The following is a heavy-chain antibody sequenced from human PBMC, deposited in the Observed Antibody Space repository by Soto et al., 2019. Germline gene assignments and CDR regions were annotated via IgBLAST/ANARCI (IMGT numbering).Heavy chain of an antibody. D-gene: IGHD3-10*01. Sequence: GGSLRLSCAASGFTFSDYYMSWIRQAPGKGLEWVSYISSSSSYTNYADSVKGRFTISRDNAKNSLYLQMNSLRAEDTAVYYCARVFDVYGSGSYRADPWGQGTLVTVSS. CDR1: GFTFSDYY. J-gene: IGHJ5*02. CDR3: ARVFDVYGSGSYRADP. CDR2: ISSSSSYT. V-gene: IGHV3-11*06.